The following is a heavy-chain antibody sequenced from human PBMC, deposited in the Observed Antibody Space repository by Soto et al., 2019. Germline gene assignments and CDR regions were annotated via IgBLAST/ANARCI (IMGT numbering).Heavy chain of an antibody. Sequence: QITLKESGPTLVKPTQTLTLTCTFSGFSLSTNGMGVGWIRQPPGKALEWLALIHWNDDRRYSPSLESRLTIKKHPPKTPVVLTVANVDPVDTATYYCAQGRGGQNCYPIHFDNWGQGTLVTVSS. CDR1: GFSLSTNGMG. D-gene: IGHD2-15*01. CDR2: IHWNDDR. J-gene: IGHJ4*02. V-gene: IGHV2-5*01. CDR3: AQGRGGQNCYPIHFDN.